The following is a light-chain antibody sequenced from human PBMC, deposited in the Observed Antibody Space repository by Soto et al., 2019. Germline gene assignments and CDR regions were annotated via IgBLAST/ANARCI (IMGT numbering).Light chain of an antibody. V-gene: IGLV1-44*01. CDR3: AACDDSLNGRV. J-gene: IGLJ2*01. Sequence: QAVVTQPPSASGTPGQRVTISCSGSSSNIGSNTVNWYQQLPGTAPKLLIYSNNQRPSGVPDRFSGSKSGTSASLAISGLQSEDEADYYCAACDDSLNGRVFGGGTKLTVL. CDR2: SNN. CDR1: SSNIGSNT.